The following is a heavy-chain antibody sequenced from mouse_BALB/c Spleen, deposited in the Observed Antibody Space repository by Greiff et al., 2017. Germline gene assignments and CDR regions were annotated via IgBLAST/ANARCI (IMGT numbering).Heavy chain of an antibody. CDR3: AREVTIFAY. D-gene: IGHD2-13*01. V-gene: IGHV1-82*01. CDR2: IYPGDGDT. CDR1: GYAFSSSW. J-gene: IGHJ3*01. Sequence: VQLQQSGPELVKPGASVKISCKASGYAFSSSWMNWVKQRPGQGLEWIGRIYPGDGDTNYNGKFKGKATLTADKSSSTAYMQLSSLTSVDSAVYFCAREVTIFAYWGQGTLVTVSA.